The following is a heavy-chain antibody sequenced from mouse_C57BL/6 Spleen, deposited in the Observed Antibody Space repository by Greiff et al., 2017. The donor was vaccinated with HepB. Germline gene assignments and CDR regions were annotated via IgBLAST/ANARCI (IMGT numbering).Heavy chain of an antibody. CDR1: GYTFTDYY. V-gene: IGHV1-19*01. D-gene: IGHD4-1*01. J-gene: IGHJ4*01. Sequence: VQLQQSGPVLVKPGASVKMSCKASGYTFTDYYMNWVKQSHGKSLEWIGVINPYNGGTSYNQKFKGKATLTVDKSSSTAYMELNSLTSEDSAVYYCARETGHYAMDYWGKGTSVTVSS. CDR2: INPYNGGT. CDR3: ARETGHYAMDY.